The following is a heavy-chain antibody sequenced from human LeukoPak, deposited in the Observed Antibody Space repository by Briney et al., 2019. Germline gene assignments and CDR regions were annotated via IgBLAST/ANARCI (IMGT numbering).Heavy chain of an antibody. D-gene: IGHD2-2*01. CDR3: ARIGCSSTSCYGNSVDP. Sequence: EASVKVSCKASGYTFTNYGINWVRQAPGQGLEWMGWISAYNGNTLYAQKFQGRVTMTTDTSTSTAYMELRSLRSDDTAVYYYARIGCSSTSCYGNSVDPWGQGTLVTVSS. CDR1: GYTFTNYG. J-gene: IGHJ5*02. CDR2: ISAYNGNT. V-gene: IGHV1-18*01.